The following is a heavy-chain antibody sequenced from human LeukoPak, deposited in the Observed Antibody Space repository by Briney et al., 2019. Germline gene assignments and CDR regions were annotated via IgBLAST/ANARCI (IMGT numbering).Heavy chain of an antibody. V-gene: IGHV4-59*01. CDR2: ISYCGST. J-gene: IGHJ3*02. Sequence: SETLYPTCTGSGVSISSYYWSWIRQPPGKGLEMIGYISYCGSTDYNPSLKSRVTILLDTSKNQFALTLSSVTAADTAVYYCARETRLHSGSYSNDAFDIWGQGTMVTVSS. D-gene: IGHD1-26*01. CDR3: ARETRLHSGSYSNDAFDI. CDR1: GVSISSYY.